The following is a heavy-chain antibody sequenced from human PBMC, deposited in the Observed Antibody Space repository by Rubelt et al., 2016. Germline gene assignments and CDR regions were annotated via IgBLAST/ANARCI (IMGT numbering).Heavy chain of an antibody. CDR2: ITAIGGAG. CDR3: VRDEYGVGGDP. V-gene: IGHV3-48*03. J-gene: IGHJ5*02. Sequence: EVQLVESGGGLVQPGGSLRLSCEASGFSFNIYEMNWVRQAPGKGLEWVSYITAIGGAGSSADAVKGRFTVSRDNAKSLLYLQMNNVTDDDTALYYCVRDEYGVGGDPWGQGTLVTVSS. CDR1: GFSFNIYE. D-gene: IGHD2/OR15-2a*01.